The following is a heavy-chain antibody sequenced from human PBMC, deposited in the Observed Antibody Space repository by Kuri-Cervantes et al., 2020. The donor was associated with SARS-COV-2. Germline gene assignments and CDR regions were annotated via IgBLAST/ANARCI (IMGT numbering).Heavy chain of an antibody. V-gene: IGHV1-58*02. D-gene: IGHD4-17*01. CDR1: GFTFTSSA. CDR3: ATTTVTNHDAFDI. J-gene: IGHJ3*02. Sequence: SVKVSCKASGFTFTSSAMQWVRQARGQRLEWIGWIVVGSGNTNYAQKFQGRVTITADKSTSTAYMELSSLRSEDTAVYYCATTTVTNHDAFDIWGQGTMVTVSS. CDR2: IVVGSGNT.